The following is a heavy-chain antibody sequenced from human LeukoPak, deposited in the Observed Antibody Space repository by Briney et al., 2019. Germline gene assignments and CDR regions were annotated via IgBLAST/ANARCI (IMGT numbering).Heavy chain of an antibody. D-gene: IGHD3-22*01. CDR2: INWNGGST. CDR3: ARGSPKSSTYYYDSSGYPSI. J-gene: IGHJ3*02. Sequence: GGSLRLSCAASGFTFDDYGMSWVRQAPGKGLEWVSGINWNGGSTGYADSVKGQFTISRDNAKNSLYLQMNSLRAEDTALYYCARGSPKSSTYYYDSSGYPSIWGQGTMVTVSS. CDR1: GFTFDDYG. V-gene: IGHV3-20*04.